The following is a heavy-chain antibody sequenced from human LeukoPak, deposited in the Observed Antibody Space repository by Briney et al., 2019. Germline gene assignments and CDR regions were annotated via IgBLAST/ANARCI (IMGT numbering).Heavy chain of an antibody. CDR2: ISRSGSTI. V-gene: IGHV3-48*04. Sequence: GGSLRLSCAASGFTFSSYIMNWVRQTPGKGLEWVSYISRSGSTIYFADSVNGRFTFSRDNAKNSLYLQMDSLRVEDTAVYYCARAHHVVVVPPSAFDIWGQGTMVTVSS. CDR3: ARAHHVVVVPPSAFDI. CDR1: GFTFSSYI. D-gene: IGHD2-15*01. J-gene: IGHJ3*02.